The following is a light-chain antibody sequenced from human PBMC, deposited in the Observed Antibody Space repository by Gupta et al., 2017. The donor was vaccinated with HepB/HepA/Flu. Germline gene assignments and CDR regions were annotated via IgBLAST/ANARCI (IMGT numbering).Light chain of an antibody. CDR1: KSVSSD. V-gene: IGKV3-11*01. CDR2: DES. CDR3: QQSSNWPFT. Sequence: IVLTQSPATLSLSPGERATISCRASKSVSSDLAWDQQKPGQAPRLLIYDESKRATGIPARCSGSGSGTYFTLSISSLEPEDFAVYYCQQSSNWPFTFGGGTKVEIK. J-gene: IGKJ4*01.